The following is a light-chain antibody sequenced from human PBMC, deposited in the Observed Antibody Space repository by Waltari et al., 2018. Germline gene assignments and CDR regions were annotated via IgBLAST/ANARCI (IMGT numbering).Light chain of an antibody. CDR1: RSNIGANT. V-gene: IGLV1-44*01. Sequence: QSALTQPPSVSGTPGQTVTISCSGTRSNIGANTVNWYQQVPGTAPKLLIFSDNQRSSGFPDRFSGSKLGTSASLAISGLQSDDEADYFCATWDANVNAQVVFGGGTTVTV. J-gene: IGLJ2*01. CDR2: SDN. CDR3: ATWDANVNAQVV.